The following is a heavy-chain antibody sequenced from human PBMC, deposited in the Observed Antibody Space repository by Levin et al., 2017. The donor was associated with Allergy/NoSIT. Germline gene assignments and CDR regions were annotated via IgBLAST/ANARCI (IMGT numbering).Heavy chain of an antibody. J-gene: IGHJ6*03. V-gene: IGHV3-53*01. CDR1: GFIVSSNY. D-gene: IGHD2-15*01. Sequence: PGGSLRLSCAASGFIVSSNYMCWVRRAPGKGLEWVSVIHSGGSTYYADSVKGRFTISRDNSKNTLYLQMNSLRAEDTAVYYCARGQCSGGSCYRPDYYYYYMDVWGKGTTVTVSS. CDR2: IHSGGST. CDR3: ARGQCSGGSCYRPDYYYYYMDV.